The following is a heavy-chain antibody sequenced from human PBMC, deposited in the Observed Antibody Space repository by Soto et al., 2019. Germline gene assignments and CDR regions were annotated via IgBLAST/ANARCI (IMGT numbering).Heavy chain of an antibody. D-gene: IGHD3-3*01. CDR3: AKDRSYDFWSGYQPYYYYYMDV. Sequence: GGSLRLSCAASELTCSSYAMRRVRQAPGKGLERVSAISGSGGSTYYADSVKGRFTISRDNSKNTLYLQMNSLRAEDTAVYYCAKDRSYDFWSGYQPYYYYYMDVWGKGTTVTVSS. V-gene: IGHV3-23*01. CDR2: ISGSGGST. J-gene: IGHJ6*03. CDR1: ELTCSSYA.